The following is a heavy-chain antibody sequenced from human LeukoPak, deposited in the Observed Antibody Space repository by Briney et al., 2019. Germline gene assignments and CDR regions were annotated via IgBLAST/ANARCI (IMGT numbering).Heavy chain of an antibody. CDR2: YSSSGSTI. CDR1: GFTFSDYY. Sequence: PGGSLRLSCAASGFTFSDYYMSSIRQAPGKGLEWVSYYSSSGSTIYYADSVKGRFTISRDNAKNSLYLQMNSLRAEDTAVCYCARDHGRAGYVHEPYFDYWGQGTLVTVSS. CDR3: ARDHGRAGYVHEPYFDY. V-gene: IGHV3-11*04. D-gene: IGHD5-12*01. J-gene: IGHJ4*02.